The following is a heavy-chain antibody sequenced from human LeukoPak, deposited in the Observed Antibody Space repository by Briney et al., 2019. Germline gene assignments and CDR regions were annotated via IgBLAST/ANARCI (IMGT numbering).Heavy chain of an antibody. CDR1: GGSFSGYY. J-gene: IGHJ4*02. D-gene: IGHD3-10*01. CDR2: INHSGST. CDR3: ARTKTWFGELSFFDY. Sequence: SETLSLTCAVYGGSFSGYYWSWIRQPPAKGLEWIGEINHSGSTNYNPSLKSRVTISVDTSQNQFSLKLSSVTAADTAVYYCARTKTWFGELSFFDYWGQGTLVTVSS. V-gene: IGHV4-34*01.